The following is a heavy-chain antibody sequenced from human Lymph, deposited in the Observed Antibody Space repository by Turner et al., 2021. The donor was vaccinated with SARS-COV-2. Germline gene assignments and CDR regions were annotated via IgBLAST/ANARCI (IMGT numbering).Heavy chain of an antibody. CDR1: GFTFSSYG. CDR3: ARVKGYNGYDLRYYYGMDV. Sequence: QVQLVESGGGVVQPGRSLRLSCAASGFTFSSYGMQWVRQAPGKGLEWVAVIWYDGSNKYYADSVKGRFTISRDNSKNTLYLQMNSLRAEDTAVYYCARVKGYNGYDLRYYYGMDVWGQGTTVTVSS. V-gene: IGHV3-33*01. CDR2: IWYDGSNK. D-gene: IGHD5-12*01. J-gene: IGHJ6*02.